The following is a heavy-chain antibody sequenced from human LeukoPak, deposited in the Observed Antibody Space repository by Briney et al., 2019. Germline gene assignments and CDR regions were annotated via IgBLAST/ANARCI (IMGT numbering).Heavy chain of an antibody. J-gene: IGHJ4*02. Sequence: GGSLRLSCAASGFTFNIFWMSWLRQAPGKGLEWVGRIKSRNDGGTADYAAPVKGRFTISRDDSKNTLYLQMNSLKTEDTAVYFCTTGSNGAEDYWGQGTLVTVSS. CDR2: IKSRNDGGTA. V-gene: IGHV3-15*01. CDR3: TTGSNGAEDY. D-gene: IGHD2-8*01. CDR1: GFTFNIFW.